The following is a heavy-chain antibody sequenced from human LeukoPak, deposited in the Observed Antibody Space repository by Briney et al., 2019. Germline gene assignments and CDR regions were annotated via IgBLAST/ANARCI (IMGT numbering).Heavy chain of an antibody. V-gene: IGHV3-30-3*01. Sequence: GRCLRLSCAASGFTFSTYAIHWVRQAPGKGLEWVAVISHDGGSTYYGDSIKGRFTISRDNSKTTLYLQMNGLRGEDTAVYYCARDFFGTGTYFDYWGQGNLVTVSS. J-gene: IGHJ4*02. CDR3: ARDFFGTGTYFDY. CDR1: GFTFSTYA. D-gene: IGHD7-27*01. CDR2: ISHDGGST.